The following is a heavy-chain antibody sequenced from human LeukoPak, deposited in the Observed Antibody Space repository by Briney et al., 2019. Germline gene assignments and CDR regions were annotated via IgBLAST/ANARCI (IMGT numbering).Heavy chain of an antibody. CDR3: ARETPDSSSWTAFDF. J-gene: IGHJ4*02. Sequence: GGSLRLSCAASGFTFSSYSMNWVRQAPGKGLEWVAYITLSRTTIYYADSVKGRFTISRDNAKNSLSLQMNSLRDEDTAVYYCARETPDSSSWTAFDFWGQGTLVTVSS. CDR2: ITLSRTTI. CDR1: GFTFSSYS. D-gene: IGHD6-13*01. V-gene: IGHV3-48*02.